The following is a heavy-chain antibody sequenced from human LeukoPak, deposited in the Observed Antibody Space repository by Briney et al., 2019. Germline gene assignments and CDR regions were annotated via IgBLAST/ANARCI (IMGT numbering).Heavy chain of an antibody. Sequence: GGSLRLSCAASGFTFSSYWMIWVRQPPGKRLEWVASIKHDGSEKYYVGSVKGRFTISRDNAENSLFLQMNSLRTEDTAMYYCARDFGMMQLPSDDYWGQGTLVTVSS. CDR3: ARDFGMMQLPSDDY. V-gene: IGHV3-7*03. D-gene: IGHD3-3*01. J-gene: IGHJ4*02. CDR1: GFTFSSYW. CDR2: IKHDGSEK.